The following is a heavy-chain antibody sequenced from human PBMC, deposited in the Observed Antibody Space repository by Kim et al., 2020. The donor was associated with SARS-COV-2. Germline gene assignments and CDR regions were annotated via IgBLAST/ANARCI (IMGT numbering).Heavy chain of an antibody. J-gene: IGHJ5*02. CDR1: GGSISSSNW. CDR2: IYHSGST. V-gene: IGHV4-4*02. D-gene: IGHD2-2*01. Sequence: SETLSLTCAVSGGSISSSNWWSWVRQPPGKGLEWIGEIYHSGSTNYNPSLKSRVTISVDKSKNQFSLKLSSVTAADTAVYYCARTVPAPYCSSTSCYHSLGVSFSWCSFVFDPWGQGTLVTVSS. CDR3: ARTVPAPYCSSTSCYHSLGVSFSWCSFVFDP.